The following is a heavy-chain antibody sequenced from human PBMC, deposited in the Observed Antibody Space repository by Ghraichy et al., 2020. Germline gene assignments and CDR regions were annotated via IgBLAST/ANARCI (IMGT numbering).Heavy chain of an antibody. V-gene: IGHV3-30-3*01. J-gene: IGHJ6*02. CDR1: GFTFSTYA. Sequence: SLNISCAASGFTFSTYAMHWVRQAPGKGLEWVALISYDGSNKYYADSVKGRFTISRDNSKNTLSLQMNTLRADDTALYYCANGYCSSTSCYGSPDYYYYGMDVRGQGTTVPVSS. CDR3: ANGYCSSTSCYGSPDYYYYGMDV. D-gene: IGHD2-2*01. CDR2: ISYDGSNK.